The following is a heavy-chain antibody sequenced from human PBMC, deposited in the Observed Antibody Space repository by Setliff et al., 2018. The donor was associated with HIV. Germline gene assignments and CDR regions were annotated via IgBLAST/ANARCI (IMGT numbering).Heavy chain of an antibody. CDR1: GGSLNTGTYS. CDR2: IYITEDT. CDR3: AKFSLGGRGLYYNDYMDV. D-gene: IGHD3-10*01. V-gene: IGHV4-61*09. Sequence: TLSLTGTVSGGSLNTGTYSWSWIRQPAGKGLEWIGHIYITEDTNYNPSLKSRVTMSIDTSKNQFSLKLSSVTAADTAVYYCAKFSLGGRGLYYNDYMDVWGMGTTVTVSS. J-gene: IGHJ6*03.